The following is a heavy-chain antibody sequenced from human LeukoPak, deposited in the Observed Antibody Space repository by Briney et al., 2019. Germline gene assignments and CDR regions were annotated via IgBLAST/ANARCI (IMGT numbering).Heavy chain of an antibody. J-gene: IGHJ5*02. V-gene: IGHV4-39*01. Sequence: SETLSLTCTVSGGSISSSSYYWGWIRQPPGKGLEWIGSIYYSGSTYYNPSLKSRVTISVDTSKNQFSLKLSSVTAADTAVYYCARQDSAIVYNWFDPWGQGTLVAVSS. CDR2: IYYSGST. CDR3: ARQDSAIVYNWFDP. CDR1: GGSISSSSYY. D-gene: IGHD2-2*02.